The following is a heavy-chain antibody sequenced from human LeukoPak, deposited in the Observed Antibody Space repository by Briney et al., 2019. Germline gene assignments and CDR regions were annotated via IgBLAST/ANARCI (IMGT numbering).Heavy chain of an antibody. CDR2: IYYSGST. V-gene: IGHV4-30-4*01. CDR1: GGSISSGAYY. CDR3: ARGRAFDFDWSSNWFDP. D-gene: IGHD3-9*01. Sequence: SQTLSLTCSVSGGSISSGAYYWSWIRQPPGKALEWIGYIYYSGSTYYNPSLKSRVTMSVDTSKNQFSLKLSSVTAADTAVYYCARGRAFDFDWSSNWFDPWGQGTLVTVSS. J-gene: IGHJ5*02.